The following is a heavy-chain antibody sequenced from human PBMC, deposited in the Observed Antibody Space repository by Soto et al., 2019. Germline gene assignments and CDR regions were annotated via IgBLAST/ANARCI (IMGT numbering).Heavy chain of an antibody. CDR2: IYYSGST. CDR3: ARFREDSSGWYYYFDY. CDR1: VGSISSSSYY. J-gene: IGHJ4*02. D-gene: IGHD6-19*01. V-gene: IGHV4-39*01. Sequence: PLETLSLACTVSVGSISSSSYYWGWIRQPPGKGLEWIGSIYYSGSTYYNPSLKSRVTISVDTSKNQFSLKLSSVTAADTAVYYCARFREDSSGWYYYFDYWGQGTLVTVS.